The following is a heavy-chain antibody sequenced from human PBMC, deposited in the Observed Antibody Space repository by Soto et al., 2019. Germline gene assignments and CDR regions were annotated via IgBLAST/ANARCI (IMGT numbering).Heavy chain of an antibody. J-gene: IGHJ5*02. V-gene: IGHV4-59*01. Sequence: PSETLSLTCTVSGGSISSYYWSWIWQPPGKGLEWIGYIYYSGSTNYNPSLKSRVTISVDTSKNQFSLKLSSATAADTAVYYCARDTGQLERFNWFDPWGQGTLVTVSS. D-gene: IGHD1-1*01. CDR1: GGSISSYY. CDR3: ARDTGQLERFNWFDP. CDR2: IYYSGST.